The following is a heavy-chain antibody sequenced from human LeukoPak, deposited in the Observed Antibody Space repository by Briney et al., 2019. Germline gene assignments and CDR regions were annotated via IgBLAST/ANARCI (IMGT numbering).Heavy chain of an antibody. CDR2: IYHSGST. CDR1: GYSISSGYY. J-gene: IGHJ4*02. Sequence: KPSETLSLTCTVSGYSISSGYYWGWIRQPPGKGLEWIGSIYHSGSTYYNPSLKSRVTISVDTSKNQFSLKLSSVTAADTAVYYCAREAPTWNNLYYFDYWGQGTLVTVSS. CDR3: AREAPTWNNLYYFDY. V-gene: IGHV4-38-2*02. D-gene: IGHD1/OR15-1a*01.